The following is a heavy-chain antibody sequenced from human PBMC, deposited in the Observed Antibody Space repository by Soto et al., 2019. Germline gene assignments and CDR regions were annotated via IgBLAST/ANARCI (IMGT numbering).Heavy chain of an antibody. CDR1: GFTLSGRS. CDR3: ARGWFGPDV. D-gene: IGHD3-10*01. V-gene: IGHV3-74*01. J-gene: IGHJ6*04. CDR2: IDNAGTES. Sequence: EVQLVESGGGLVQPGGSLRLSCAASGFTLSGRSMHWVRQAPGKGLVWVSGIDNAGTESTYADSVKGRFTISRDNAKNMLYLQMNSLRVEDTAVYYCARGWFGPDVWGKGTTVTVSS.